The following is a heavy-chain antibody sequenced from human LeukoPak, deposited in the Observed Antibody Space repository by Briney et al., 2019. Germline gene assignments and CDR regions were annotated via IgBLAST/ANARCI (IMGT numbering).Heavy chain of an antibody. CDR1: GGSISSSSFY. D-gene: IGHD3-9*01. V-gene: IGHV4-39*01. CDR2: IYKTVST. Sequence: SETLSLTCTVSGGSISSSSFYWGWVRQPPGKGLEWIENIYKTVSTDYNPSLNSRVTISVDTSKNRCARRGRSVTAADTGVYYCAGLESLTVPLWGQGTLVTVSS. CDR3: AGLESLTVPL. J-gene: IGHJ4*02.